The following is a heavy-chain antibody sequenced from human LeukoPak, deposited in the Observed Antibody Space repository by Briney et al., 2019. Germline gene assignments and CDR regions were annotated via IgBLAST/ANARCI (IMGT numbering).Heavy chain of an antibody. D-gene: IGHD5-18*01. V-gene: IGHV4-59*01. CDR2: IYYSGST. Sequence: SETLSLTCTVSGGSISSYYWSWIRQPPGKGLEWIGYIYYSGSTNYNPSLKSRVTISVDTSKNQFSLKLSSVTAADTAVYYCARGYSYGYDFDYWGQGTLVTVSS. CDR1: GGSISSYY. CDR3: ARGYSYGYDFDY. J-gene: IGHJ4*02.